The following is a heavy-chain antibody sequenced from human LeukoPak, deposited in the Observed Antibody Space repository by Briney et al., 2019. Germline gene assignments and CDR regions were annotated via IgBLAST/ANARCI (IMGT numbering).Heavy chain of an antibody. Sequence: GGSLRLSCAASGFIFSKYWMTWVRQAPGKGLEWVANIKRDGSVIHYVDSVKGRFTVSRDHSKNTLYLQMNSLTLEDTAVYYCAKLVDYCEGRTCFTTYYYTDIWGKGTTVTVSS. CDR1: GFIFSKYW. V-gene: IGHV3-7*01. CDR2: IKRDGSVI. J-gene: IGHJ6*03. D-gene: IGHD4/OR15-4a*01. CDR3: AKLVDYCEGRTCFTTYYYTDI.